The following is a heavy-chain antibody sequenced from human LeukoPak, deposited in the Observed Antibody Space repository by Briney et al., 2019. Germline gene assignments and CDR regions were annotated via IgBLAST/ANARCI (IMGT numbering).Heavy chain of an antibody. CDR1: GGTFSSYA. D-gene: IGHD6-6*01. V-gene: IGHV1-69*06. CDR3: ARGPEYSSSYLYYYMDV. Sequence: SVKVSCKASGGTFSSYAISWVRQAPGQGLEWMGGIIPIFGTANYAQKFQGRVTITADKSTSTAYMELSSLRSEDTAVYYCARGPEYSSSYLYYYMDVWGKGTTVTVSS. J-gene: IGHJ6*03. CDR2: IIPIFGTA.